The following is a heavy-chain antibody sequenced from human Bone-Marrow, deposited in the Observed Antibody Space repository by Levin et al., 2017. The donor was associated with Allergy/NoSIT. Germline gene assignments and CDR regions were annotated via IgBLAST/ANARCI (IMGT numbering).Heavy chain of an antibody. J-gene: IGHJ4*02. Sequence: PSETLSLTCAVSGGSISSTNWWCWVRQPPGKGLEWIGDIYHSGSTNYNPSIKSRVTISVDKSKSPLSLNLNSVTAADTAVYYCARQDTTVATWAGLFDYWGQGSLVTVSS. CDR1: GGSISSTNW. D-gene: IGHD4-17*01. V-gene: IGHV4-4*02. CDR3: ARQDTTVATWAGLFDY. CDR2: IYHSGST.